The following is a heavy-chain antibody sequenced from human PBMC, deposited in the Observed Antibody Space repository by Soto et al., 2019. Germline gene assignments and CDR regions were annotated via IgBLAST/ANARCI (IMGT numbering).Heavy chain of an antibody. D-gene: IGHD5-12*01. CDR2: IKEDGSEK. V-gene: IGHV3-7*01. Sequence: QPGWSLRLSCAASGFTVSSYWMSWVRQAPGKGLGWVANIKEDGSEKYYVDSVKGRFTLSRDNAKNSLYLQMNSLRAEDTAVYYCARAIRVATIYYYYYYMDVWGKGTTVTVSS. CDR3: ARAIRVATIYYYYYYMDV. J-gene: IGHJ6*03. CDR1: GFTVSSYW.